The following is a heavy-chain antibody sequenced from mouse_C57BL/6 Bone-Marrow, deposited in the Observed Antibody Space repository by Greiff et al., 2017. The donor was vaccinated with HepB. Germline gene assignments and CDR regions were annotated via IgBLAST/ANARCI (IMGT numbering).Heavy chain of an antibody. J-gene: IGHJ4*01. V-gene: IGHV5-17*01. Sequence: EVQVVESGGGLVKPGGSLKLSCAASGFTFSDYGMHWVRQAPEKGLEWVAYISSGSSTIYYADTVKGRFTISRDNAKNTLFLQMTSLRSEDTAMYYCARRLRRPHYYAMDYWGQGTSVTVSS. D-gene: IGHD2-2*01. CDR2: ISSGSSTI. CDR3: ARRLRRPHYYAMDY. CDR1: GFTFSDYG.